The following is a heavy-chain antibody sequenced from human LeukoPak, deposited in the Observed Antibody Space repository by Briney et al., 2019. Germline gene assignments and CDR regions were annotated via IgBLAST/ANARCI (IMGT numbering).Heavy chain of an antibody. CDR1: GYTFSSYG. D-gene: IGHD3-10*01. Sequence: ASVKVSCKASGYTFSSYGITWVRQAPGQGLEWMGWISAYNGNTNYRQQLQGRVTMTTDTPTSTAYMDLMSLRSDDTAIYYCARDSPDGSGTYYNDSPDYWGQGTLVTVSS. CDR2: ISAYNGNT. V-gene: IGHV1-18*01. J-gene: IGHJ4*02. CDR3: ARDSPDGSGTYYNDSPDY.